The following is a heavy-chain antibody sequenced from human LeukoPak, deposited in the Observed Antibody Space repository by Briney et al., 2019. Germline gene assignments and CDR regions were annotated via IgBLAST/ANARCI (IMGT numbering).Heavy chain of an antibody. CDR1: GYTFTSYI. J-gene: IGHJ3*02. D-gene: IGHD3-9*01. CDR2: INAYNGNT. CDR3: ARGGFNYNILTGAFDI. Sequence: ASVKVSCKASGYTFTSYIISWVRQAPGQGLEWMGWINAYNGNTDYAQRVQGRVTMTTDTSTSTAYMELRSLRSEDTAVYYCARGGFNYNILTGAFDIWGQGTMVTVSS. V-gene: IGHV1-18*01.